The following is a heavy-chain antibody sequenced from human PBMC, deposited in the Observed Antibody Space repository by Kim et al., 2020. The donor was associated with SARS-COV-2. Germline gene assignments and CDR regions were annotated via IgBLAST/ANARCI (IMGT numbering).Heavy chain of an antibody. CDR1: GVSTSSYY. Sequence: SETLSLTCTVSGVSTSSYYWSWIRQAPGKGLEWIAYMHHDGSANSIPSLRSRVTMSVDTSKNQVSLRLSSVTAADTAVYYCARDSYSDSGTFMDLFDPWGQGPLVTVSS. CDR2: MHHDGSA. J-gene: IGHJ5*02. V-gene: IGHV4-59*13. CDR3: ARDSYSDSGTFMDLFDP. D-gene: IGHD3-10*01.